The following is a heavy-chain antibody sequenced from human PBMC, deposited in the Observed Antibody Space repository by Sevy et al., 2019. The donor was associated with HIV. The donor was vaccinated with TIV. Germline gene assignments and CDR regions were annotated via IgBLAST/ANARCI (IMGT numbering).Heavy chain of an antibody. Sequence: GGSLRLSCAASGFSFSNYNMNWVRQAPGKGLEWVSSITGSSDYIYYADSVKGRFTISRDNAKNSLYLRMNSLKTEDTAVYSCAKWDADRRWYFDYWGQGILVTVSS. D-gene: IGHD1-26*01. CDR2: ITGSSDYI. CDR3: AKWDADRRWYFDY. J-gene: IGHJ4*02. V-gene: IGHV3-21*06. CDR1: GFSFSNYN.